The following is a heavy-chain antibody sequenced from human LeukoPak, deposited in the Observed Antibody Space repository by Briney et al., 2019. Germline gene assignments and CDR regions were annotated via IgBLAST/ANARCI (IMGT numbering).Heavy chain of an antibody. Sequence: GGSLRLSCAASGFTFSSYAMSWVRQAPGKGLEWVSAISGSGGSTYYADSVKGRFTIPRDNSKNTLYLQMNSLRAEDTAVYYCAKGQERDYVWGSYRPYYYGMDVWGQGTTVTVSS. CDR3: AKGQERDYVWGSYRPYYYGMDV. CDR2: ISGSGGST. J-gene: IGHJ6*02. CDR1: GFTFSSYA. D-gene: IGHD3-16*02. V-gene: IGHV3-23*01.